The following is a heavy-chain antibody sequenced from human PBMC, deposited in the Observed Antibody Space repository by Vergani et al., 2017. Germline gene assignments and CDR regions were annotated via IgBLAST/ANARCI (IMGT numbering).Heavy chain of an antibody. CDR2: TWYDGNNK. CDR1: GFTFNQYG. CDR3: ASDVRLLCSRFDP. D-gene: IGHD3-10*02. Sequence: QVQLVESGGGVVQPGRSLRLSCAASGFTFNQYGMHWVRQAPGKGLEWVAVTWYDGNNKQYADSVKGRFTISRDNSKSTMYLQMNSLRDEDTGVYYCASDVRLLCSRFDPWGQGTLVTVSS. V-gene: IGHV3-33*01. J-gene: IGHJ5*02.